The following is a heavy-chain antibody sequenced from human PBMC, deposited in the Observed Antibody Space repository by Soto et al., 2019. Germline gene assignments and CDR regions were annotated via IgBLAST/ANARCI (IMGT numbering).Heavy chain of an antibody. J-gene: IGHJ3*01. CDR1: GFTFSSYA. D-gene: IGHD2-15*01. CDR2: ISGSGGST. V-gene: IGHV3-23*01. CDR3: AKDPRVGYCSGGSGSVF. Sequence: PGGSLRLSCAASGFTFSSYAMSWVRQAPGKGLEWVSAISGSGGSTYYADSVKGRFTISRDNSKNTLYLQMNSLRAEDTAVYYCAKDPRVGYCSGGSGSVFWGQGTMLTVSS.